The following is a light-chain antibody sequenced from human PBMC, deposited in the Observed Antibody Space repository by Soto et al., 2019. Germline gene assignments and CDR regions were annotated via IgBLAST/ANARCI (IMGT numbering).Light chain of an antibody. J-gene: IGKJ5*01. V-gene: IGKV3-15*01. CDR3: QQYNNWPPVT. Sequence: ETVMTQSPATLSVSPGERATLSCRDSQSVSSNVAWYQQKPGQAPRLLIYGASTRATGIPDRFSGSGSGTEFTLTISSLQPEDFAVYYCQQYNNWPPVTFGQGTRLEIK. CDR1: QSVSSN. CDR2: GAS.